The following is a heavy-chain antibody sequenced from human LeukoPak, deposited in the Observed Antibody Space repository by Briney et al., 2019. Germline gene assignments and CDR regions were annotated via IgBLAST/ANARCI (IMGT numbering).Heavy chain of an antibody. Sequence: ASVKVSCKASGYTFTSYGISWVRQAPGQGLEGMGWISAYNGNTNYAQKLQGRVTMTTDTSTSTAYMELRSLRSDDTAVYYCASAGGGITTPRGGAFDIWGQGTMVTVSS. CDR2: ISAYNGNT. J-gene: IGHJ3*02. D-gene: IGHD3-10*01. V-gene: IGHV1-18*01. CDR1: GYTFTSYG. CDR3: ASAGGGITTPRGGAFDI.